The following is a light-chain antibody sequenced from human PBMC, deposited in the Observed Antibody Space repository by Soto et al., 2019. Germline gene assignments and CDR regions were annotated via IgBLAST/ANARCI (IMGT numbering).Light chain of an antibody. CDR3: QSHDNSLSGYV. CDR1: SSNIGAGYD. J-gene: IGLJ1*01. Sequence: QSVLAKPPSVSVAPGQRVTISCTGSSSNIGAGYDVHWYQQLPGTAPKLLIYANSNRPSGVPDRFSGSKSGTSASLAITGLQAEDEADYYCQSHDNSLSGYVFGPGTKVTVL. CDR2: ANS. V-gene: IGLV1-40*01.